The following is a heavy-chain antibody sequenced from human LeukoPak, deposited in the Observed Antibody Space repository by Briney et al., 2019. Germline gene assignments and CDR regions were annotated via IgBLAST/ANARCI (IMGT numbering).Heavy chain of an antibody. V-gene: IGHV3-48*03. Sequence: GGSLRLSCAASGFTFSSYEMNWARQAPGKGLEWVPYISSSGSTIYYADSVKGRFTISRDNAKNSLYLQMNSLRAEDTAVYYCARDLGENTIFGVVIIRDAFDIWGQGTMVTVSS. CDR3: ARDLGENTIFGVVIIRDAFDI. J-gene: IGHJ3*02. D-gene: IGHD3-3*01. CDR1: GFTFSSYE. CDR2: ISSSGSTI.